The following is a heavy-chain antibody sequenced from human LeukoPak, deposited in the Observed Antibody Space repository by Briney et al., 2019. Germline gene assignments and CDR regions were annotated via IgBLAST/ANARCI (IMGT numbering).Heavy chain of an antibody. D-gene: IGHD5-12*01. CDR1: GYSVTSSR. CDR2: IYPGDSDT. J-gene: IGHJ4*02. CDR3: ASGYGFDY. Sequence: GESLKISCKGSGYSVTSSRIALVRQIPGKGLEWMGIIYPGDSDTRYSPSFQGQVTISADKSISTTYLQWSSLKASDTAMYYCASGYGFDYWGQGTLVTVSS. V-gene: IGHV5-51*01.